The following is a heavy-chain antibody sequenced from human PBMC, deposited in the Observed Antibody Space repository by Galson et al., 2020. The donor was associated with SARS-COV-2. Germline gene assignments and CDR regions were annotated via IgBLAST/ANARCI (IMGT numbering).Heavy chain of an antibody. J-gene: IGHJ5*02. Sequence: SETLSLTCTVSGGSISSYYWSWIRQPPGKGLEWIGYIYYSGSTTYNPSLKSRVTISVDTAKNQFSLKLSSVTAADTAVYYCARHYDDYGDYWWFDPWGQGTLVTVSS. D-gene: IGHD4-17*01. CDR2: IYYSGST. CDR3: ARHYDDYGDYWWFDP. CDR1: GGSISSYY. V-gene: IGHV4-59*08.